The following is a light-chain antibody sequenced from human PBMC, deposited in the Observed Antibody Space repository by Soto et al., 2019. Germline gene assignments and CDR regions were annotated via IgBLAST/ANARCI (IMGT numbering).Light chain of an antibody. CDR2: WAS. Sequence: DIVMTQSPDSLAVSVGERATINCRSSQSLLYSSNNKNYLAWYQQKPGQPPKLLIYWASTRESGVPDRFSGSGSATDFTLTISSLLAEDVAVYYCQQYYSPPLTFGGGTKVEIK. J-gene: IGKJ4*01. CDR1: QSLLYSSNNKNY. CDR3: QQYYSPPLT. V-gene: IGKV4-1*01.